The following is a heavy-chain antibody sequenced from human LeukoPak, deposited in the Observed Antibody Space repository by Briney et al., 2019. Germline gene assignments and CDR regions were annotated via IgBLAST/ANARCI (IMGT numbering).Heavy chain of an antibody. CDR1: GFTFSSYT. J-gene: IGHJ6*03. CDR3: ARGIYYYMDV. Sequence: QPGGSLRLSCATSGFTFSSYTMNWVRQSPGKGLEWISYIDSSSNTIYYADSVKGRFTISRDNAKNSLYLQMNSLRVEDTAVYYCARGIYYYMDVWGKGTTVTVSS. CDR2: IDSSSNTI. V-gene: IGHV3-48*04.